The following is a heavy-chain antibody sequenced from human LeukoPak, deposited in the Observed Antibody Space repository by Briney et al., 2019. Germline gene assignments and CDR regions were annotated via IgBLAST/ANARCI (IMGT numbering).Heavy chain of an antibody. V-gene: IGHV4-31*03. J-gene: IGHJ4*02. CDR2: IYYSGST. CDR3: ARDELARNYYDSGAQTRYFDY. Sequence: TLSLTCTVSGGSISSGGYYWSWIRQHPGKGLEWIGYIYYSGSTYYNPSLKSRVTISVDTSKNQFSLKLSSVTAADTAVYYCARDELARNYYDSGAQTRYFDYWGQGTLVTVSS. CDR1: GGSISSGGYY. D-gene: IGHD3-22*01.